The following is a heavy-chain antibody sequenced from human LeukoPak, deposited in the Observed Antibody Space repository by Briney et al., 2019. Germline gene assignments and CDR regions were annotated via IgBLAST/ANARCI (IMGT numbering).Heavy chain of an antibody. J-gene: IGHJ4*02. CDR1: GFTFSNYA. Sequence: GGSLRLSCAASGFTFSNYAVHWVRQAPGKGLEWVAVISYDGSKKHYADSLKGRFTISRDNSKNTLYLQMNSLRAEDTAMYYCARGGYDVLVVVAAMWGQGTLVTVSS. CDR3: ARGGYDVLVVVAAM. V-gene: IGHV3-30-3*01. D-gene: IGHD2-15*01. CDR2: ISYDGSKK.